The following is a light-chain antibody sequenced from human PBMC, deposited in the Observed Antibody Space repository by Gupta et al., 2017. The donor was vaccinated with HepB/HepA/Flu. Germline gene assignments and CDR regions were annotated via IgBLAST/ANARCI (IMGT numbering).Light chain of an antibody. CDR3: PSYDTNLGGAV. J-gene: IGLJ3*02. CDR1: RSDIGTDYY. Sequence: QSVLTQPPSVSGAPGQRVTITCTVSRSDIGTDYYVNWYQQVPGTAPKLLIYRNADRPSGVPDRFSGSKSGTSASLAINGLQPEDEADYYCPSYDTNLGGAVFGGGTKLTVL. V-gene: IGLV1-40*01. CDR2: RNA.